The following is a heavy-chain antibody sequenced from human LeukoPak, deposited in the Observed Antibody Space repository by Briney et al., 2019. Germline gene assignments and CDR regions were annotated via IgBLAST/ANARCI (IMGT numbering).Heavy chain of an antibody. CDR1: GFTFSSYT. D-gene: IGHD6-25*01. CDR3: ARGMRQIDDAFDL. J-gene: IGHJ3*01. CDR2: ISGTSTYI. Sequence: GGSLRLSCVASGFTFSSYTMNWVRQASGKGLEWVSSISGTSTYIHDADSVKGRFTVFRDNANKSLYLQMNSLRAEDTAMYYCARGMRQIDDAFDLWGQGTMVTVSS. V-gene: IGHV3-21*01.